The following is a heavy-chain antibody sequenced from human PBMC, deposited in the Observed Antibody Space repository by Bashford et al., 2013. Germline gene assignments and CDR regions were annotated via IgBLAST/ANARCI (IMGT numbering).Heavy chain of an antibody. CDR2: IHPDGRSA. CDR1: GFTFTNYA. V-gene: IGHV3-74*01. J-gene: IGHJ5*02. CDR3: ARDCGTTCHWLDP. D-gene: IGHD2-2*01. Sequence: GGSVRLSCAASGFTFTNYAMHWVRQVPGKGPVWVSRIHPDGRSANNADSVKGRFTISRDNAKNSVFLEMNSLRPEDTGLYYCARDCGTTCHWLDPWGQGTPVTVSS.